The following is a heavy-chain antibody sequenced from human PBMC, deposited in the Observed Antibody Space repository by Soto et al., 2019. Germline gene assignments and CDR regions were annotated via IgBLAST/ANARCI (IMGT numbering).Heavy chain of an antibody. J-gene: IGHJ4*02. Sequence: GGSLRLSCAASGFTFSSYAMSWVRQAPGKGLEWVSAISGSGGSTYYADSVKGRFTISRDNSKNTLYLQMNSLRAEDTAVYYCAKDSPGFYYYDSSGYPDDTFDYWGQRTLVTVSS. CDR2: ISGSGGST. V-gene: IGHV3-23*01. CDR3: AKDSPGFYYYDSSGYPDDTFDY. D-gene: IGHD3-22*01. CDR1: GFTFSSYA.